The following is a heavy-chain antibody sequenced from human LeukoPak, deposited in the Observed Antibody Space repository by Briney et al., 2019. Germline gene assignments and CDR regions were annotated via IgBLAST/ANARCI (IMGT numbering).Heavy chain of an antibody. V-gene: IGHV1-8*03. D-gene: IGHD2-2*01. CDR3: ARGVYCSSTSCPALIDY. Sequence: GASVKVSCKASGYTFTSYDINWVRQATGQGLEWMGWMNPNSGNTGYAQKFQGRVTITRNTSISTAYMELSGLRSEDTAVYYCARGVYCSSTSCPALIDYWGQGTLVTVSS. CDR2: MNPNSGNT. J-gene: IGHJ4*02. CDR1: GYTFTSYD.